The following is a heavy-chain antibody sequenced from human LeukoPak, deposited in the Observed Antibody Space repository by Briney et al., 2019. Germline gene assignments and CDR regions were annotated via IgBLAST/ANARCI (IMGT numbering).Heavy chain of an antibody. CDR1: GDSVSSNSAA. V-gene: IGHV6-1*01. CDR3: CHSLSGRTGAFDI. D-gene: IGHD2-21*01. Sequence: SQTLSLTCAISGDSVSSNSAAWNWIRQSPSRGREWRGRTYYRSKWYNDYAVSVKSRITINPDTSKSQFSLQLDSVTPEDTAVYYCCHSLSGRTGAFDIWGRGTVVTVSS. J-gene: IGHJ3*02. CDR2: TYYRSKWYN.